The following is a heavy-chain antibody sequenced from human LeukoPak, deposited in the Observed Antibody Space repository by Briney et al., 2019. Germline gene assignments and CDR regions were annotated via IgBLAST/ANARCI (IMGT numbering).Heavy chain of an antibody. V-gene: IGHV1-69*05. CDR1: GGTFSSYA. CDR3: ARAGLELPWFDP. Sequence: SVKVSCKASGGTFSSYAIIWVRQAPGQGLEWMGGIIPIFGTANYAQKFQGRVTITTDESTSTAYMELSSLRSEDTAVYYCARAGLELPWFDPWGQGTLVTVSS. D-gene: IGHD1-7*01. CDR2: IIPIFGTA. J-gene: IGHJ5*02.